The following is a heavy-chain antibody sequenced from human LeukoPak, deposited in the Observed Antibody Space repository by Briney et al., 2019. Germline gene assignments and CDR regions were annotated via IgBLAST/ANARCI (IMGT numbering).Heavy chain of an antibody. CDR3: ARGPGYSSGWYAEYFQH. D-gene: IGHD6-19*01. Sequence: SETLSLTCTVSGGSISSYYWSWIRQPPGKGLEWIGYIYYSGSTNYNPSLKSRVTISVDTSKNQFSLKLSSVTAADTAVYYCARGPGYSSGWYAEYFQHWGQGTLVTVSS. CDR1: GGSISSYY. V-gene: IGHV4-59*01. J-gene: IGHJ1*01. CDR2: IYYSGST.